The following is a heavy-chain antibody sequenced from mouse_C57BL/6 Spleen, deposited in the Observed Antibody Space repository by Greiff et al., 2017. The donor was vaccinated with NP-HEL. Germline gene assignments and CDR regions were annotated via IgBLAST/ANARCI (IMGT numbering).Heavy chain of an antibody. D-gene: IGHD2-1*01. J-gene: IGHJ4*01. Sequence: EVQLQQSGPELVKPGASVKISCKASGYTFTDYYMNWVKQSHGKSLEWIGDINPNNGGTSYNQKFKGKATLTVDKSSSTAYMELRSLTSEDSAVYYCARWGNYYAMDYWGRGTSVTVSS. CDR2: INPNNGGT. V-gene: IGHV1-26*01. CDR1: GYTFTDYY. CDR3: ARWGNYYAMDY.